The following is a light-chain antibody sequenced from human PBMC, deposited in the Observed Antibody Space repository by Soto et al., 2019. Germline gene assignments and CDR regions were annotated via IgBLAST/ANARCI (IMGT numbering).Light chain of an antibody. V-gene: IGLV2-14*03. CDR2: DVN. Sequence: QSVLTQPASVSGSPGQSITLSCTGTSSDIGDYDYVSWYQRHPGKAPKLIIYDVNNRPSGASDRFSGSKSGNTASLTISGLQAEDEADYYCTSYSSGSTHVIFGGGTKLTVL. CDR3: TSYSSGSTHVI. CDR1: SSDIGDYDY. J-gene: IGLJ2*01.